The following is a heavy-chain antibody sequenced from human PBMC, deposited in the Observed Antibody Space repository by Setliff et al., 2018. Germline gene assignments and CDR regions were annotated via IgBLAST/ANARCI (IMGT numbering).Heavy chain of an antibody. CDR3: ARPPRGGRWYFDL. CDR2: INHRGST. D-gene: IGHD3-16*01. Sequence: PSETLSLTCAAYGGTFSDYYWTWIRQPPGKGLEWVGEINHRGSTNYNPSLKSRVTISLDTSKSQFSLNLTSVTAADTAVYYCARPPRGGRWYFDLWGRGTLVTVSS. V-gene: IGHV4-34*01. CDR1: GGTFSDYY. J-gene: IGHJ2*01.